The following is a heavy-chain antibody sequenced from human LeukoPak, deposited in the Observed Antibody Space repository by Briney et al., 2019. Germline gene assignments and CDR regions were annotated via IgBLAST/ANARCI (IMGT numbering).Heavy chain of an antibody. D-gene: IGHD6-19*01. CDR3: ARAATGSGWYY. V-gene: IGHV4-34*01. CDR2: INHSGST. Sequence: SETLSLTCAVYGGSFSGYYWSWIRQPPGKGLEWNGEINHSGSTNYNPSLKSRITISVDTSKNQFSLKLSSVTAADTAVYYCARAATGSGWYYWGQGTLVTVSS. J-gene: IGHJ4*02. CDR1: GGSFSGYY.